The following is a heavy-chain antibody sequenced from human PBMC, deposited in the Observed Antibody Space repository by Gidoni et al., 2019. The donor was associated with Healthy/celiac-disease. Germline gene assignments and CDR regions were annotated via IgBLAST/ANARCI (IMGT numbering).Heavy chain of an antibody. CDR1: GLTFRSYG. CDR2: IWYDGSNK. Sequence: QVQLVESGGGVVQPGRSLRLSFAASGLTFRSYGMHWVRQAPGKGLEWVAVIWYDGSNKYYADSVKGRFTISRDNSKNTLYLQMNSLRAEDTAVYYCARDLGPRRAADPDVDYWGQGTLVTVSS. V-gene: IGHV3-33*01. D-gene: IGHD6-13*01. CDR3: ARDLGPRRAADPDVDY. J-gene: IGHJ4*02.